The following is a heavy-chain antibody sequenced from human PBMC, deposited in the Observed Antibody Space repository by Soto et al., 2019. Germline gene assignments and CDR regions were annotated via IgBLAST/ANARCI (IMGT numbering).Heavy chain of an antibody. CDR1: GGSISSYY. CDR3: ARVLDYYDSSGYLGHAFDI. Sequence: QVQLQESGPGLVKPSETLSLTCTVSGGSISSYYWSWIRQPPGKGLEWIGYIYYSGSTNYNPSLKSRVTISVDTSKNQFSLKLSSVTTADTAVYYCARVLDYYDSSGYLGHAFDIWGQGTMVTVSS. D-gene: IGHD3-22*01. CDR2: IYYSGST. J-gene: IGHJ3*02. V-gene: IGHV4-59*01.